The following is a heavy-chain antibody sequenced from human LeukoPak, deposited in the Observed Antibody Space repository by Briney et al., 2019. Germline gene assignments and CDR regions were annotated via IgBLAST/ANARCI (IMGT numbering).Heavy chain of an antibody. CDR1: GYTFTSYG. V-gene: IGHV1-18*01. Sequence: ASVKVSCKASGYTFTSYGISWVRQAPGQGLEWMGWISAYNGNTNYAQKLQGRVAMTTDTSTSTAYMELRSLRSDDTAVYYCAVFNDYYYYMDVWGKGTTVTVSS. J-gene: IGHJ6*03. CDR2: ISAYNGNT. CDR3: AVFNDYYYYMDV.